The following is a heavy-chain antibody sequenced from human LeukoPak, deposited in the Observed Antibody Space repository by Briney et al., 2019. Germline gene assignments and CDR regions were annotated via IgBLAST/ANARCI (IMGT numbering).Heavy chain of an antibody. Sequence: PGGSLRLSCAAFGFTFSSYEMNWVRQAPGEGLEWVSYISSSGSTIYYADSVKGRFTISRDNAKNSLYLQMNSLRADDKAVYSCARVGGGSSYWYFDLWGRGTLVTVSS. CDR3: ARVGGGSSYWYFDL. V-gene: IGHV3-48*03. CDR1: GFTFSSYE. J-gene: IGHJ2*01. CDR2: ISSSGSTI. D-gene: IGHD3-16*01.